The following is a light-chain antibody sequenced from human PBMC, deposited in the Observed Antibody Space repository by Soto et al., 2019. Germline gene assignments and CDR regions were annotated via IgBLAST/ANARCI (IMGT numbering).Light chain of an antibody. V-gene: IGLV2-14*01. Sequence: QSVLTQPASVSGSPGQSITISCSGSSTDIGRYNYVAWYQQHPGKAPKLMIFQVSTRPSGVSNRFSGSKSGNTASLTISGLQAEDEAVYYCSSYTTRNTLVVFGGGTKLTVL. J-gene: IGLJ2*01. CDR1: STDIGRYNY. CDR2: QVS. CDR3: SSYTTRNTLVV.